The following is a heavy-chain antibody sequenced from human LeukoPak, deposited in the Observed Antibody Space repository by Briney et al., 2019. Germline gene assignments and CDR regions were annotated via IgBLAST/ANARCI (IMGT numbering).Heavy chain of an antibody. D-gene: IGHD5-18*01. CDR3: ARARGYSYGYSDY. CDR2: MNPNSGNT. J-gene: IGHJ4*02. V-gene: IGHV1-8*01. Sequence: MNPNSGNTGFAQKFQGRVTMTRNTSKSTAYMELSSLTSEDTAVYYCARARGYSYGYSDYWGQGTLVTVSS.